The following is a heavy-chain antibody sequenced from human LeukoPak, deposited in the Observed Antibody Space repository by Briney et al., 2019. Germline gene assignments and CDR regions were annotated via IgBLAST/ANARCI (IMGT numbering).Heavy chain of an antibody. CDR2: INPNSGGT. CDR3: ARDLANYYGSGSYGY. V-gene: IGHV1-2*02. D-gene: IGHD3-10*01. J-gene: IGHJ4*02. CDR1: GYTFTVYY. Sequence: ASVTVSFKASGYTFTVYYMHWVRQAPGQGREGMGWINPNSGGTNYAQKFQGRVTMTRDTSISTAYMELSRLRSGDTAVYYCARDLANYYGSGSYGYWGQGTLVTVSS.